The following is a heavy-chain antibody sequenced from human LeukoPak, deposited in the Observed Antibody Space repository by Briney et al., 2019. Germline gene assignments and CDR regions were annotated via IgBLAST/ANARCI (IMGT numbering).Heavy chain of an antibody. Sequence: SETLSLTCAVYDGSFSGYYWSWIRQPPGKGLEWIGEINHSGSTNYNPSLKSRVTISVDTSKNQFSLKLSSVTAADTAVYYCAGSYKTGNVVIDYWGQGTLVTVSS. J-gene: IGHJ4*02. CDR2: INHSGST. D-gene: IGHD1-26*01. V-gene: IGHV4-34*01. CDR1: DGSFSGYY. CDR3: AGSYKTGNVVIDY.